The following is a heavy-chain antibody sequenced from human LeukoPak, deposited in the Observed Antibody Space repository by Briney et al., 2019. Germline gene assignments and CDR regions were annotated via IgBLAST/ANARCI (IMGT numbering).Heavy chain of an antibody. J-gene: IGHJ2*01. CDR1: GGSISSGGYS. Sequence: SQTLSLTCAVSGGSISSGGYSWSWIRQPPGKGLEWIVYIYHSGSTYYNPSLKSRVTISVDRSKNQFSLKLSSVTAADTAVYYCARGGYSSDWMLRYFDLWGRGTLVTVSS. V-gene: IGHV4-30-2*01. D-gene: IGHD6-19*01. CDR2: IYHSGST. CDR3: ARGGYSSDWMLRYFDL.